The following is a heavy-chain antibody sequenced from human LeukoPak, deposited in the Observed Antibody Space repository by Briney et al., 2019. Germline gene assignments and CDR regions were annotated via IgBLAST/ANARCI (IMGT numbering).Heavy chain of an antibody. D-gene: IGHD2-21*01. CDR1: GFTLSRSW. Sequence: PGGSLRLSCAASGFTLSRSWMGWVRPAPGKGLEWVANIKQDGTSKYYVDSVMGRFTISRDNAENSVYLQMNSLSAGDTAVYYCARHGDYCFDLWGPGTRVTVSS. CDR3: ARHGDYCFDL. J-gene: IGHJ4*02. V-gene: IGHV3-7*02. CDR2: IKQDGTSK.